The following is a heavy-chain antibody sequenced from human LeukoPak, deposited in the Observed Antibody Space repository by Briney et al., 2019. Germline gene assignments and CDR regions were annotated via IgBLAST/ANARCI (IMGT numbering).Heavy chain of an antibody. CDR2: ISAYNGNT. J-gene: IGHJ4*02. V-gene: IGHV1-18*01. D-gene: IGHD1-26*01. CDR3: ARIVGASLLFEY. CDR1: GYTFTSYD. Sequence: ASVKVSCKASGYTFTSYDINWVRQATGQGLEWMGGISAYNGNTNYAQKLQGRVTMTTDTSKSTAYMELRSLRSDDTAVYYCARIVGASLLFEYWGQGTLVTVSS.